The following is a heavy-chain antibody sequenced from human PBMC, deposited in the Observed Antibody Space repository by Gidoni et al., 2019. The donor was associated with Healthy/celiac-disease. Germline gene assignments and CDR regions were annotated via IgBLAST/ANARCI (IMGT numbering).Heavy chain of an antibody. CDR3: AKELKPRRVWGSPNDY. J-gene: IGHJ4*02. V-gene: IGHV3-23*01. CDR1: GFTFRSYA. D-gene: IGHD3-16*01. Sequence: EVQLLASGGGLVQPGGSLRLSCAASGFTFRSYAMSWVRQAPGKGLEWVSAISVSGGSTYYADSVKGRFTISRDNSKNTLYLQMNSLRAEDTAVYYCAKELKPRRVWGSPNDYWGQGTLVTVSS. CDR2: ISVSGGST.